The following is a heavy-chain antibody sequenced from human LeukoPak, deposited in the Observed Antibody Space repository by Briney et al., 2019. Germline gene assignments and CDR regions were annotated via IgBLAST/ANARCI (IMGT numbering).Heavy chain of an antibody. V-gene: IGHV1-46*01. CDR2: INPSGGST. CDR3: ARVLGYCSGGGCYSAFY. CDR1: GYTFTSYY. D-gene: IGHD2-15*01. J-gene: IGHJ4*02. Sequence: ASVKVSCKASGYTFTSYYMHWVRQAPGQGLEWMGIINPSGGSTSYAQKFQGRVTMTRDTSTSTEYMELSSLRSEDTAVYYCARVLGYCSGGGCYSAFYWGQGTLVTVSS.